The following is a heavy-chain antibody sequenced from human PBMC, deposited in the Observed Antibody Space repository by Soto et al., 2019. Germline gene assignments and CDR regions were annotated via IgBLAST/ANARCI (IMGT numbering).Heavy chain of an antibody. D-gene: IGHD2-15*01. Sequence: QLQLQESGSGLVKPSQTLSLTCAVSGGSISSGGYSWSWIRQPPGKGLEWIGYIYHSGSTYYNPSRKSRVTISVDRSKNQFSLKLSAVTAADTAVYYCARATVVTGFDYWGQGTLVTVSS. CDR2: IYHSGST. V-gene: IGHV4-30-2*01. J-gene: IGHJ4*02. CDR3: ARATVVTGFDY. CDR1: GGSISSGGYS.